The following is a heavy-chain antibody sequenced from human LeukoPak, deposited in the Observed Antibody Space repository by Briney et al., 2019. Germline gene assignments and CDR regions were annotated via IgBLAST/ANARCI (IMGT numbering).Heavy chain of an antibody. CDR3: ARDQEIGSYFYYY. V-gene: IGHV1-2*06. Sequence: ASVKVSCKASGYTFTGYYMHWVRQAPGQGLEWMGRINPNSGGTNYAQKLQGRVTMTTDTSTSTAYMELRSLRSDDTAVYYCARDQEIGSYFYYYWGQGTLVTVSS. CDR1: GYTFTGYY. J-gene: IGHJ4*02. CDR2: INPNSGGT. D-gene: IGHD1-26*01.